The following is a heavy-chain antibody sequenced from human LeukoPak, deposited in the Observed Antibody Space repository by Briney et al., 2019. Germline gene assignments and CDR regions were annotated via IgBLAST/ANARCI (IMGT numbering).Heavy chain of an antibody. CDR1: GYTFTGYY. CDR3: ARAVRIQLLLEY. D-gene: IGHD2-2*01. J-gene: IGHJ4*01. Sequence: ASVKVSCKASGYTFTGYYMHWVRQAPGQGLEWMGWINPNSGNTGYAQKFKGRVTMTSDASIGSAYMELSSLRSEDTAVYFCARAVRIQLLLEYWGHGTLITVSS. V-gene: IGHV1-8*02. CDR2: INPNSGNT.